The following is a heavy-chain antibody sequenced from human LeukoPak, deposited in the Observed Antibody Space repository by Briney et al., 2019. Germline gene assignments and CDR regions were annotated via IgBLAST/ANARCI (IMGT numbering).Heavy chain of an antibody. J-gene: IGHJ6*03. CDR1: GVSISGSNYY. Sequence: SETLSLTCTVSGVSISGSNYYWGWIRQPPGKGLEWIGSVYYSGNTYYNPSLKSRVAISVDTSKNQFSLNLTSVTAADTAVYYCARPLNYYYYMHVWGKGAPVSVSS. V-gene: IGHV4-39*01. CDR2: VYYSGNT. CDR3: ARPLNYYYYMHV.